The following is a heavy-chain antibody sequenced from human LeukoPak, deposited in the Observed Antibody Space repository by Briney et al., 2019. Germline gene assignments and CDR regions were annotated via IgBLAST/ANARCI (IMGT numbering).Heavy chain of an antibody. V-gene: IGHV4-61*05. J-gene: IGHJ4*02. D-gene: IGHD5-18*01. CDR3: ARGDRQLWFPMGY. Sequence: PSETLSLTCTVSGGSISSSSYYWGWIRQPPGKGLEWIGYIYYSGSTNYNPSLKSRVTISVDTSKNQFSLKLSSVTAADTAVYYCARGDRQLWFPMGYWGQGTLVTVSS. CDR1: GGSISSSSYY. CDR2: IYYSGST.